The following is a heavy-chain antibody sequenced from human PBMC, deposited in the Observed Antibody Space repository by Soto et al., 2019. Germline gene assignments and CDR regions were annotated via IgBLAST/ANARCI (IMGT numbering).Heavy chain of an antibody. J-gene: IGHJ2*01. CDR3: ARAREPEGAWYFDL. V-gene: IGHV4-34*01. D-gene: IGHD1-26*01. CDR2: INHSGST. CDR1: GGSFSGYY. Sequence: SETLSLTCAVYGGSFSGYYWSWIRQPPGKGLEWIGEINHSGSTNYNPSLKSRVTISVDTSKNQFSLKLSSVTAADTAVYYCARAREPEGAWYFDLWGRGTLVTVSS.